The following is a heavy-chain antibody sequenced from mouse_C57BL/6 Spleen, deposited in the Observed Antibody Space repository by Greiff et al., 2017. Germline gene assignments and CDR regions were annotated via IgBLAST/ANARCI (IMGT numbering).Heavy chain of an antibody. CDR1: GFTFSSYA. D-gene: IGHD1-1*01. Sequence: EVQLVESGEGLVKPGGSLKLSCAASGFTFSSYAMSWVRQTPEKRLEWVAYISSGGDYIYYADTVKGRFTISRDNARNTLYLQMSSLKSEDTAMYYCTRECSSYVRYFDVWGTGTTVTVSS. CDR3: TRECSSYVRYFDV. J-gene: IGHJ1*03. V-gene: IGHV5-9-1*02. CDR2: ISSGGDYI.